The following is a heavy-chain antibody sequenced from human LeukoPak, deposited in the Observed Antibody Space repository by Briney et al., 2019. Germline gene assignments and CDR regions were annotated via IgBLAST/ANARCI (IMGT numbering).Heavy chain of an antibody. CDR2: ISAYNGNT. J-gene: IGHJ1*01. Sequence: ASVKVSCKASGYTFTSYGISWVRQAPGQGLEWMGWISAYNGNTNYAQKLQGRVTMTTDTSTSTAYMELSRLRSDDTAVYYCARGEGLGYCSGGSCYNEYFQHWGQGTLVTVSS. V-gene: IGHV1-18*01. CDR3: ARGEGLGYCSGGSCYNEYFQH. D-gene: IGHD2-15*01. CDR1: GYTFTSYG.